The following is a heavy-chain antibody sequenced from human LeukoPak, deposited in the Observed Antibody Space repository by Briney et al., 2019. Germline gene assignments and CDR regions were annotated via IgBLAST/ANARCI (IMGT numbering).Heavy chain of an antibody. CDR1: GYTFTGYY. J-gene: IGHJ4*02. V-gene: IGHV1-2*02. CDR2: INPNSGGT. CDR3: ARDETIAVTGAK. Sequence: AASVKVSCKASGYTFTGYYMHWVRQAPGQGLEWMGWINPNSGGTNYAQKFQGRVTMTRDTSISTAYMELSRLRSDDTAVYYCARDETIAVTGAKWGQGTLVTVSS. D-gene: IGHD6-19*01.